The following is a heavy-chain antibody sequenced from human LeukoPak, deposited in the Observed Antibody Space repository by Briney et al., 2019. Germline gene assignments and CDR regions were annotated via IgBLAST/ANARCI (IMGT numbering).Heavy chain of an antibody. Sequence: LGVSVRLSCSASGFTFSSYAMHWVRQAPGKGLEYVSAITCNGGSTYYADSVKGRFTISRDNSKNTLYLQMSGLRAEDTAVYYCVKDGEGYCTNGVCNGFDPWGQETLVTVLS. CDR1: GFTFSSYA. CDR3: VKDGEGYCTNGVCNGFDP. V-gene: IGHV3-64D*09. CDR2: ITCNGGST. J-gene: IGHJ5*02. D-gene: IGHD2-8*01.